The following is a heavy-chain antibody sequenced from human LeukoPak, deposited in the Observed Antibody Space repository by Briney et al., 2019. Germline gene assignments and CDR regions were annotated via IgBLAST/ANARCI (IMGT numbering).Heavy chain of an antibody. D-gene: IGHD2-2*02. Sequence: GGSLRLSCAASGFTFSSYSMNWVRQAPGKGLEWVSYISSSSSTIYYADSVKGQFTISRDNAKNSLYLQMNSLRAEDTTVYYCGRVGDCSSNSCYIWDYYYYMDVWGKGTTVTVSS. V-gene: IGHV3-48*04. J-gene: IGHJ6*03. CDR1: GFTFSSYS. CDR2: ISSSSSTI. CDR3: GRVGDCSSNSCYIWDYYYYMDV.